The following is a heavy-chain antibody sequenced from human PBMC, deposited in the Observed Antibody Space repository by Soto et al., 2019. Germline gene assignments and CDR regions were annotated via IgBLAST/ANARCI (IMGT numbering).Heavy chain of an antibody. V-gene: IGHV3-30*18. CDR3: AKDLEESPA. J-gene: IGHJ3*01. D-gene: IGHD3-10*01. CDR1: GFTFSSYG. CDR2: ISYDGSNK. Sequence: GGSLRLSCAASGFTFSSYGMHWVRQAPGKGLEWVAVISYDGSNKYYADSVKGRITISRDNSKNTLYLQMNSLRVEDTAVYYCAKDLEESPAWGQGIMVTVSS.